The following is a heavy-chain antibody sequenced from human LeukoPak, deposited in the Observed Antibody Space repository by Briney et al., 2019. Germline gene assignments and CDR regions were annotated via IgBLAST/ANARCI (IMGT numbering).Heavy chain of an antibody. J-gene: IGHJ4*02. CDR3: AKQVFGSRRAPFFDY. D-gene: IGHD3-3*01. V-gene: IGHV3-23*01. Sequence: GGSLRLSCAASGFTFSAYSMHWIRQAPGKGLEWVSGISGSGTNKYFAGSVKGRFTISRDNSKNTLYLQMNSLSPEDTAVYYCAKQVFGSRRAPFFDYWGQGTLVPVSS. CDR1: GFTFSAYS. CDR2: ISGSGTNK.